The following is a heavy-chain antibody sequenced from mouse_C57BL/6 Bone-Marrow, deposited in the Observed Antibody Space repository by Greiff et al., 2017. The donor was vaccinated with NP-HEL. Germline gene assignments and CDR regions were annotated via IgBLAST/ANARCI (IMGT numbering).Heavy chain of an antibody. CDR2: INPYNGGT. J-gene: IGHJ1*03. CDR1: GYTFTDYY. Sequence: VHVKQSGPVLVKPGASVKMSCKASGYTFTDYYMNWVKQSHGKSLEWIGVINPYNGGTSYNQKFKGKATLTVDKSSSPAYMELHSLTSEDSAVYYCAREGYTWYFDVWGRGTTVTVSS. V-gene: IGHV1-19*01. CDR3: AREGYTWYFDV.